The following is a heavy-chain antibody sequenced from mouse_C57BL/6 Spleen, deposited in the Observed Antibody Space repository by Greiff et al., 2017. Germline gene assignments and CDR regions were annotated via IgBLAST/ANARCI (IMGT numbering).Heavy chain of an antibody. CDR1: GYTFTSYW. V-gene: IGHV1-55*01. D-gene: IGHD2-2*01. J-gene: IGHJ2*01. CDR2: IYPGSGST. Sequence: QVQLQQPGAELVKPGASVKMSCKASGYTFTSYWITWVKQRPGQGLEWIGDIYPGSGSTNYNEKFKSKATLTVDTSSSTAYMQLSSLTSEDSAVYYCARGVGYPYYFDYWGQGTTRTVSS. CDR3: ARGVGYPYYFDY.